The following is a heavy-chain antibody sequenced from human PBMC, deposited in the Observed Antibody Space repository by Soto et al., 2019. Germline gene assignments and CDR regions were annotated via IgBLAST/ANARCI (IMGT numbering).Heavy chain of an antibody. D-gene: IGHD3-9*01. CDR1: GYTFTSYY. Sequence: QVQLVQSGAEVKKPGASVKVSCKASGYTFTSYYMHWVRQAPGQGLEWMGIINHSGGSTSYAQKFQGRVTMSRDTSTSTVYMELSSLRSEDTAVYYCASNRGSGYYNSPYNWFDPWGQGTLVTVS. V-gene: IGHV1-46*01. J-gene: IGHJ5*02. CDR2: INHSGGST. CDR3: ASNRGSGYYNSPYNWFDP.